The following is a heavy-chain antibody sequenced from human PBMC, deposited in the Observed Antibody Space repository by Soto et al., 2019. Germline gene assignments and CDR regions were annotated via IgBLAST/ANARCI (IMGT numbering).Heavy chain of an antibody. CDR3: TTALGFGDGYYVDP. Sequence: GGSLRLSCAASGFTFSNACMSWVRQAPGKGLEWVGRIKSKTDGGTIDYVAPVKGRFTISRDDSKNTLYLQMNSLQTEDTAVYYCTTALGFGDGYYVDPWGQGTLVTVSS. J-gene: IGHJ5*02. CDR1: GFTFSNAC. V-gene: IGHV3-15*01. CDR2: IKSKTDGGTI. D-gene: IGHD2-21*01.